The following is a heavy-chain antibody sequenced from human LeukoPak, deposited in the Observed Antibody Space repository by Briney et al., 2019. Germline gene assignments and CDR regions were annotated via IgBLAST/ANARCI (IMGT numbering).Heavy chain of an antibody. CDR3: ARSRQNYDFWSGFDY. Sequence: ASVKVSCKASGYTFTGYYMHWVRQAPGQGLEWMGWINPNSGGTNYAQKFQGRVTMTRDTSISTAYMELSRLRSDDTAVYYCARSRQNYDFWSGFDYWGQGTLDTVSS. CDR1: GYTFTGYY. V-gene: IGHV1-2*02. CDR2: INPNSGGT. D-gene: IGHD3-3*01. J-gene: IGHJ4*02.